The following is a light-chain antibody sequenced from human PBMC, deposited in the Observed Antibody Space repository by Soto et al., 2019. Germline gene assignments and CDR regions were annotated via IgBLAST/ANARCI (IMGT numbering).Light chain of an antibody. CDR1: LGISND. CDR2: AAS. Sequence: DIQMTQCPSSLSASVGDRVIITCRASLGISNDVGWFQHQPGKAPKRLVHAASTLESGVPSRFSGSGSGTEFTLTISIRQPEDSATYYCSQNKSAPRTFGQVKKVEVK. V-gene: IGKV1-17*01. CDR3: SQNKSAPRT. J-gene: IGKJ1*01.